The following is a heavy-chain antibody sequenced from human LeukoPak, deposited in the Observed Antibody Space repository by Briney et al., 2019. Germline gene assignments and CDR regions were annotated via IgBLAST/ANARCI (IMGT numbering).Heavy chain of an antibody. CDR3: AKRGTTVTKETGHSFDY. V-gene: IGHV3-23*01. Sequence: GGSLRLSCAASGFTFSNYAVSWVRQAPGKGLEWVSAIRGSGDYTYYADSVKGRFTISRDNSKNTLYLQMNSLRAEDTAVYYCAKRGTTVTKETGHSFDYWGQGTLVTVSS. J-gene: IGHJ4*02. CDR2: IRGSGDYT. D-gene: IGHD4-17*01. CDR1: GFTFSNYA.